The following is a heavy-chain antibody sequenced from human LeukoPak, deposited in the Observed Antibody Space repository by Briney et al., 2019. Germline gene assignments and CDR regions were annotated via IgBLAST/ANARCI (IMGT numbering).Heavy chain of an antibody. J-gene: IGHJ5*02. CDR1: GFTFSSYA. Sequence: GGSLRLSRAASGFTFSSYAMSWVRQAPGEGLEWVSAISGSGGSTYYADSVKGRFTISRDNSKNTLYLQMNSLRAEDTAVYYCAKTYSRGVEGWFDPWGQRTLVTVSS. V-gene: IGHV3-23*01. CDR2: ISGSGGST. CDR3: AKTYSRGVEGWFDP. D-gene: IGHD6-19*01.